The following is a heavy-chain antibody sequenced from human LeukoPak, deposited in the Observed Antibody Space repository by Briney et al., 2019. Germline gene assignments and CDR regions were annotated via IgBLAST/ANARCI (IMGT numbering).Heavy chain of an antibody. CDR2: IYSNGIT. CDR3: ARRAYYDSSGYHPTSGYFDL. CDR1: GGSVFSYY. V-gene: IGHV4-4*08. D-gene: IGHD3-22*01. Sequence: SETLSLTCTVSGGSVFSYYWNWIRQPPGKGLEWLGYIYSNGITNYSPSLRGRGTISIATSKNQISLRLTSVTAADTAIYYCARRAYYDSSGYHPTSGYFDLWGQGNLVTVSS. J-gene: IGHJ2*01.